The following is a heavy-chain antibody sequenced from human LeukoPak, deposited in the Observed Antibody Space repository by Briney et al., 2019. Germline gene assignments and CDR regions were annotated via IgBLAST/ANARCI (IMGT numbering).Heavy chain of an antibody. D-gene: IGHD4-17*01. Sequence: SETLSLTCTVSGGSISSGDYYWSWIRQPPGKGLEWIGYIYYSGSTYYNPSLKSRVTISVDTSKNQFSLKLSSVTAADTAAYYCARGPFYGDYYYYYGMDVWGKGTTVTVSS. CDR1: GGSISSGDYY. J-gene: IGHJ6*04. V-gene: IGHV4-30-4*01. CDR2: IYYSGST. CDR3: ARGPFYGDYYYYYGMDV.